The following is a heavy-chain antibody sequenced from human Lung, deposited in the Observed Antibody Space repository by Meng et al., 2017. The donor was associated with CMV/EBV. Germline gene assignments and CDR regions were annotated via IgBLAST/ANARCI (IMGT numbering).Heavy chain of an antibody. V-gene: IGHV4-31*03. J-gene: IGHJ5*02. Sequence: SXTXSLXCTVSGGSISSSAYYWSWIRQHPGKGLEWIGYIYYSGSTYNNPSLKSRVTISVDTSNTQFSLTLSSVTAADTAVYYCARGPTPTISEGWFDPWGQGTLVTVSS. CDR3: ARGPTPTISEGWFDP. CDR1: GGSISSSAYY. CDR2: IYYSGST. D-gene: IGHD3-3*01.